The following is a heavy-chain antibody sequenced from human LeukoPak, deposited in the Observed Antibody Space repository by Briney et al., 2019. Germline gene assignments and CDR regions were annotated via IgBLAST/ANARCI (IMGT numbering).Heavy chain of an antibody. V-gene: IGHV1-69*06. CDR2: IIPIFGTA. CDR1: GYTFTDYY. D-gene: IGHD1-26*01. Sequence: GASVKVSCKASGYTFTDYYIHWVRQAPGQGLEWMGGIIPIFGTANYAQKFQGRVTITADKSTSTAYMELSSLRSEDTAVYYCARAYSGTTGWFDPWGQGTLVTVSS. CDR3: ARAYSGTTGWFDP. J-gene: IGHJ5*02.